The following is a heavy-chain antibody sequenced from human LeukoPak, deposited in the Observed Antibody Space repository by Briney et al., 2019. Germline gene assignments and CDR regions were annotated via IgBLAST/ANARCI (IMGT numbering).Heavy chain of an antibody. CDR2: INHSGST. Sequence: SETLSLTCAVYGGSFSGYYWSWIRQPPGKGLEWIGEINHSGSTNYNPSLKSRVTISVDTSKNQFSLKLSSVTAADTAVYYCARGWGRYGDYGFDYWGQGTLVTVSS. V-gene: IGHV4-34*01. CDR1: GGSFSGYY. D-gene: IGHD4-17*01. CDR3: ARGWGRYGDYGFDY. J-gene: IGHJ4*02.